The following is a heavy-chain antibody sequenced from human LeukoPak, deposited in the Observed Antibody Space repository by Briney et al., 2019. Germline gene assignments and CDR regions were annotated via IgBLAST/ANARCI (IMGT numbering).Heavy chain of an antibody. CDR2: INHSGST. CDR1: GGSFSGYY. V-gene: IGHV4-34*01. D-gene: IGHD3-10*01. Sequence: TSETLSLTCAVYGGSFSGYYWSWIRQPPGKGLEWIGEINHSGSTNYNPSLKSRVTISVDTSKNQFPLKLSSVTAADTAVYYCARGRSYYYGSGSHFYWGQGTLVTVSS. J-gene: IGHJ4*02. CDR3: ARGRSYYYGSGSHFY.